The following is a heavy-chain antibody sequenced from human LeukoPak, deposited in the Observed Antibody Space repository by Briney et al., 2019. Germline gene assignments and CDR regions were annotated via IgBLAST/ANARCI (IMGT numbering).Heavy chain of an antibody. J-gene: IGHJ6*03. Sequence: GGSLRLSCAASGFTFSSYAMSWVRQAPGKGLDWVSAIIGSGGSTFYADSVKGRFTISRDNSRNTLYLQMNSLRAEDTAVYYCAKGKDFHFYYYMDVWGKGTTVTVSS. D-gene: IGHD3-3*01. CDR1: GFTFSSYA. CDR2: IIGSGGST. V-gene: IGHV3-23*01. CDR3: AKGKDFHFYYYMDV.